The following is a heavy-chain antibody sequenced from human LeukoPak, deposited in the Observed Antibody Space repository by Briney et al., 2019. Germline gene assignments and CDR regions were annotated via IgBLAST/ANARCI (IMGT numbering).Heavy chain of an antibody. Sequence: ASVKVSCKASGYTFTSYYIHWMRQAPGQGLEWVGWINPNSGGSHYARRFQGRVTMTSDTSINTGYMELTSLTTDDTAVYYCARGARYGESGYDLGPYWGQGTLVTVSS. CDR1: GYTFTSYY. CDR2: INPNSGGS. V-gene: IGHV1-2*02. CDR3: ARGARYGESGYDLGPY. J-gene: IGHJ4*02. D-gene: IGHD5-12*01.